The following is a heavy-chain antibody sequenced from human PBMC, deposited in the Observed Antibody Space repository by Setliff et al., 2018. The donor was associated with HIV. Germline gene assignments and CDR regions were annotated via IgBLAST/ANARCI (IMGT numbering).Heavy chain of an antibody. D-gene: IGHD6-13*01. CDR2: ISNTGTYI. CDR1: GFTFNSYS. CDR3: ARGHFSSSWYGYDAFDT. J-gene: IGHJ3*02. Sequence: PGGSLRLSCTASGFTFNSYSLNWVRQAPGKGLEWVSFISNTGTYIYYGDSVKGRFTISRDNAQNSLYLQMNSLRAEDTAVYYCARGHFSSSWYGYDAFDTWGQGTTVTVSS. V-gene: IGHV3-21*01.